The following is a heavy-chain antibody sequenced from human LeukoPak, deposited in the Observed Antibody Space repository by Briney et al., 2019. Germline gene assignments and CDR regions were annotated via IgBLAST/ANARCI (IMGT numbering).Heavy chain of an antibody. Sequence: GGSLRLSCAASGFTFDDYGMSWVRQAPGKGLEWVSAISGSGGSTYYADSVKGRFTISRDNSKNTLYLQMNSLRAEDTAVYYCAKELTAAITLDYWGQGTLVTVSS. V-gene: IGHV3-23*01. CDR1: GFTFDDYG. CDR3: AKELTAAITLDY. D-gene: IGHD2-2*02. J-gene: IGHJ4*02. CDR2: ISGSGGST.